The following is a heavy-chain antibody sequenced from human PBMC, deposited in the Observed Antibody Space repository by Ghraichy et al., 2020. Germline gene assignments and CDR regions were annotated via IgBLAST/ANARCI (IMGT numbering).Heavy chain of an antibody. Sequence: GGSLRLSCVVSGFTFSRYSVNWVRQAPGKGLEWVSSISSSSSYIYYADSVKGRFTISRDNAKNSLFLQMNSLRAEDTAVYYCARDYYDDSSGGTDDAFDIWGQGTMVTVSS. V-gene: IGHV3-21*01. CDR2: ISSSSSYI. CDR1: GFTFSRYS. J-gene: IGHJ3*02. CDR3: ARDYYDDSSGGTDDAFDI. D-gene: IGHD3-22*01.